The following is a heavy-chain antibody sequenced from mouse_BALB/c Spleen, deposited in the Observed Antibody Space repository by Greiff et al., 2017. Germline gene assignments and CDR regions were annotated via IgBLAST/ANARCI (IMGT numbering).Heavy chain of an antibody. CDR2: ISSGGST. Sequence: EVQGVESGGGLVKPGGSLKLSCAASGFTFSSYAMSWVRQTPEKRLEWVASISSGGSTYYPDSVKGRFTISRDNARNILYLQMSSLRSEDTAMYYCARGIYYDYDWAWFAYWGQGTLVTVSA. V-gene: IGHV5-6-5*01. CDR3: ARGIYYDYDWAWFAY. J-gene: IGHJ3*01. D-gene: IGHD2-4*01. CDR1: GFTFSSYA.